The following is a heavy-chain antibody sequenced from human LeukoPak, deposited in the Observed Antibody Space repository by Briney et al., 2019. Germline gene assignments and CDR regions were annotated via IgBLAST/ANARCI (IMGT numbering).Heavy chain of an antibody. CDR3: ARLREQWLVRGDAFDI. CDR2: INHSGST. V-gene: IGHV4-34*01. D-gene: IGHD6-19*01. J-gene: IGHJ3*02. Sequence: SETLSLTCAVYGGSFSGYYWSWIRQPPGQGREWVGEINHSGSTNYNPSLKSRVTISVDTSKNQSSLKLSSLTAADTAVYYCARLREQWLVRGDAFDIWGQGTMVTVSS. CDR1: GGSFSGYY.